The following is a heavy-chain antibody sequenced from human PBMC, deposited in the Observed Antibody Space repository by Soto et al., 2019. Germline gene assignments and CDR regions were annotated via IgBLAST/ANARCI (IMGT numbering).Heavy chain of an antibody. CDR3: ARYYYYYMDV. CDR1: EFTFSIYW. CDR2: IKQDGNEK. J-gene: IGHJ6*03. Sequence: GGSLRLSCAASEFTFSIYWMSWVRQAPGKGLEWVANIKQDGNEKYYVDSVKGRFTVSRDNAENSLFLQMNSLRAEDTAVYYCARYYYYYMDVWGKGTTVTVSS. V-gene: IGHV3-7*01.